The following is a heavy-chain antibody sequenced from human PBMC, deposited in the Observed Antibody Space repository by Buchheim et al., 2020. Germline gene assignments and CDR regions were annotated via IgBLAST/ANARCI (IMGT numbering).Heavy chain of an antibody. J-gene: IGHJ4*02. V-gene: IGHV3-30*18. CDR1: GFTFSSYG. Sequence: QVQLVESGGGVVQPGRSLRLSCAASGFTFSSYGMHWVRQAPGKGLEWVAVISYDGSNKYYADSVKGRFTISRDNSKNTLYLQMNSLRAEDTAVYYCAKGMAYGSGSCYDYWGQGTL. CDR3: AKGMAYGSGSCYDY. CDR2: ISYDGSNK. D-gene: IGHD3-10*01.